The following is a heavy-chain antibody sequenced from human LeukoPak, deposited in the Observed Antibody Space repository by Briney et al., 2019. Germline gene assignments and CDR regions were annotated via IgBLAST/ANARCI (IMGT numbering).Heavy chain of an antibody. CDR3: AHSPRGYCSSTSCLVWFDP. D-gene: IGHD2-2*03. V-gene: IGHV2-5*01. Sequence: SGPTLVKPTQTLTLTCTFSGFSLSTSGVGVGWIRQPPGKALEWLALIYWNDDKRYSPSLKGRLTITKDTSKNQVVLTMTNMDPVDTATYYCAHSPRGYCSSTSCLVWFDPWGQGTLVTVSS. J-gene: IGHJ5*02. CDR1: GFSLSTSGVG. CDR2: IYWNDDK.